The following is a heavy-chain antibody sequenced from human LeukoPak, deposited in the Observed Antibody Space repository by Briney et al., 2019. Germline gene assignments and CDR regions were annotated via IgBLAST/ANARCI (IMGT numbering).Heavy chain of an antibody. J-gene: IGHJ5*02. CDR1: GYTFTGYG. Sequence: GASVKVSCKASGYTFTGYGISWVRQAPGQGLEWMGWISAYNGNTNYAQKLQGRVTMTTDTSTSTAYMELRSLRSDDTAVYYCAREPTAMAPYNWFDPWGQGTLVTVSS. CDR2: ISAYNGNT. D-gene: IGHD5-18*01. CDR3: AREPTAMAPYNWFDP. V-gene: IGHV1-18*04.